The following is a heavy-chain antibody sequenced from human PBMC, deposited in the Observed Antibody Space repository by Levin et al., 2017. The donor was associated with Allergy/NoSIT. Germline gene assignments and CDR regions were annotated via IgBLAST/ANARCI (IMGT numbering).Heavy chain of an antibody. CDR2: IYSDGTT. D-gene: IGHD4-17*01. Sequence: GGSLRLSCAASGFIVSNYYVNWVRQAPGKGLEWVSVIYSDGTTYYADSVKGRFTISRDNSKNTVYLQMNSLRAEDTAVYYCSRDPCGDHGVTRPYYAMDVWGQGTTVTVSS. V-gene: IGHV3-53*01. CDR1: GFIVSNYY. CDR3: SRDPCGDHGVTRPYYAMDV. J-gene: IGHJ6*02.